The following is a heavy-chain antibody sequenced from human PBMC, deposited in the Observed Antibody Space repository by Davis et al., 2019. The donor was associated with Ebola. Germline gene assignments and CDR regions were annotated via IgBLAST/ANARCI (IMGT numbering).Heavy chain of an antibody. J-gene: IGHJ4*02. CDR1: GFTFSSYA. V-gene: IGHV3-30*04. D-gene: IGHD1-26*01. CDR2: ISYDGSNK. CDR3: ASESGSFFANYFDY. Sequence: GGSLRLSCAASGFTFSSYAMHWVRQAPGKGLEWVAVISYDGSNKYYADSVKGRFTISRDNSKNTLYLQMNSLRAEDTAVYYCASESGSFFANYFDYWGQGTLVTVSS.